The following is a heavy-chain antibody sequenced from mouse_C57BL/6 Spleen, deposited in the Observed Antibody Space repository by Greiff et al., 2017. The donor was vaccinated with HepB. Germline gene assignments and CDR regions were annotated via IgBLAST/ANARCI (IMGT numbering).Heavy chain of an antibody. CDR1: GYTFTSYW. CDR3: ARWGVDFDY. Sequence: QVQLQQPGAELVRPGSSVKLSCKASGYTFTSYWMDLVKQRPGQGLQWIGNIYPSDSETHYNQKFKDKATLTVDKSSSTAYMQLSSLTSEDSAVYYCARWGVDFDYWGQGTTLTVSS. J-gene: IGHJ2*01. CDR2: IYPSDSET. V-gene: IGHV1-61*01.